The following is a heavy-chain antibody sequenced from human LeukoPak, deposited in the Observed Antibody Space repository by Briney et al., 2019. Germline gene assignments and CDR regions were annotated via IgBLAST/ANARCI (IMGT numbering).Heavy chain of an antibody. J-gene: IGHJ4*02. D-gene: IGHD3-22*01. CDR1: GFTFDDYA. V-gene: IGHV3-9*01. CDR2: ISWNSGSI. Sequence: GGSLRLSCAASGFTFDDYAMHWVRQAPGKGLEWVSGISWNSGSIGYADSVKGRFTISRDNAKNSLYLQMNSLRAEDTALYYCAKDGLRAYYYDSSGCYFDYWGQGTLVTVSS. CDR3: AKDGLRAYYYDSSGCYFDY.